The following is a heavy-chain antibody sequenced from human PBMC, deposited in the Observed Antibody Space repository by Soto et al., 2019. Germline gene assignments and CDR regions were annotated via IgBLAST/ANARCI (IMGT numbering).Heavy chain of an antibody. V-gene: IGHV3-74*01. CDR1: GFTFSTYW. CDR2: SNSDGSST. J-gene: IGHJ5*02. CDR3: SNWFDP. Sequence: EVQMVESGGGLVQPGGSLRLSCAASGFTFSTYWMHWVRQAPGKVLVWVSRSNSDGSSTYYADSVKGRFTISRDNAKNTLDLQMNSLIAEDTAVYYCSNWFDPWGQGTLGTVSS.